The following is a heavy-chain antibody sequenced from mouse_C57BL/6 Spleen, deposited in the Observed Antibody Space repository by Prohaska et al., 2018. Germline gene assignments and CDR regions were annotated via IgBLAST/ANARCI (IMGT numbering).Heavy chain of an antibody. Sequence: HGKSLEWIGYINPNNGGTSYNQKFKGKATLTVNKSSSTAYMELRSLTSEDSAVYYCARPSYYGSSYGDYFDYWGQGTTLTVSS. CDR3: ARPSYYGSSYGDYFDY. CDR2: INPNNGGT. J-gene: IGHJ2*01. D-gene: IGHD1-1*01. V-gene: IGHV1-22*01.